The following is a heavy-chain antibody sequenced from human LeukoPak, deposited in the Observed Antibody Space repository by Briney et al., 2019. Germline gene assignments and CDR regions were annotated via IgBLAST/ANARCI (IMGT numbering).Heavy chain of an antibody. J-gene: IGHJ3*02. Sequence: GSLRLSCAASGFTFSSYSMNWVRQAPGKGLEWVSSISSSSSYIYYADSVKGRFTISRDNAKNSLYLQMNSLRAEDTAVYYCARADLYCSSSGCARRAFDIWGQGTMVTVSS. CDR2: ISSSSSYI. CDR3: ARADLYCSSSGCARRAFDI. CDR1: GFTFSSYS. V-gene: IGHV3-21*01. D-gene: IGHD3-22*01.